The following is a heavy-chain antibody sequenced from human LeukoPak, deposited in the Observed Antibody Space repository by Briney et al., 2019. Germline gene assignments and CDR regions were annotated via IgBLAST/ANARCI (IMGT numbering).Heavy chain of an antibody. CDR1: GFNVSSNY. CDR2: SYTGGSA. J-gene: IGHJ4*02. D-gene: IGHD4-23*01. V-gene: IGHV3-53*01. Sequence: GGSLRLSCAASGFNVSSNYTHWVRQAPGKGLEWISVSYTGGSAYYADSVKGRFTISRDNSKNAFYLQMQSLSAGDTAVYYCVRSSGGKGGPGIRYFDYWGQGTLVTVSS. CDR3: VRSSGGKGGPGIRYFDY.